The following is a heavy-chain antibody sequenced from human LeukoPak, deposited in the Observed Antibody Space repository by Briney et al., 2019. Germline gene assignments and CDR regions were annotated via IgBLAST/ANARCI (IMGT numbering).Heavy chain of an antibody. V-gene: IGHV1-69*06. Sequence: GASVKVSCKASGGTFSNYAISWVRQAPGQGLEWMARIIPIFGTTNYAQKFQGRVTITADKSTSTAYMELSSLRSEDTAVYYCARGGWDYSGTYQPPLFDYWGQGTLVTVSS. CDR1: GGTFSNYA. CDR3: ARGGWDYSGTYQPPLFDY. J-gene: IGHJ4*02. CDR2: IIPIFGTT. D-gene: IGHD4-23*01.